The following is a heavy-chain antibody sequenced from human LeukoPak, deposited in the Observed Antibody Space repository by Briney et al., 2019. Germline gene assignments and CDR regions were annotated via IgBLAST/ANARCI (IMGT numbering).Heavy chain of an antibody. V-gene: IGHV3-9*01. CDR3: AKGAYGSGSYYENWFDP. CDR1: GFSFDEYT. Sequence: GGSLRLSCAASGFSFDEYTLHWVRQAPGKGLEWVSGISWNSATIGYADSVKGRFTISRDNAKNSLYLQMNSLRAEDTALYYCAKGAYGSGSYYENWFDPWGQGTLVTVSS. J-gene: IGHJ5*02. CDR2: ISWNSATI. D-gene: IGHD3-10*01.